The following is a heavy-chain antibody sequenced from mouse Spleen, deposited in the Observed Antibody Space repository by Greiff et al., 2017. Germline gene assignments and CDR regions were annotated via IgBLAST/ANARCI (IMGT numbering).Heavy chain of an antibody. CDR2: IYPGNSDT. D-gene: IGHD2-4*01. Sequence: VQLQQSGTVLARPGASVKMSRKTSGYTFTSYWMHWVKQRPGQGLEWIGAIYPGNSDTSYNQKFKGKAKLTAVTSASTAYMELSSLTNEDSAVYYCTREKSTMITYFDYWGQGTTLTVSS. CDR3: TREKSTMITYFDY. CDR1: GYTFTSYW. J-gene: IGHJ2*01. V-gene: IGHV1-5*01.